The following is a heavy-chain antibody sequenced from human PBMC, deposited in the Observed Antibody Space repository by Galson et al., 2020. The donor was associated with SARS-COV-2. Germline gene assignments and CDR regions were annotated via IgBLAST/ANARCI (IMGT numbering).Heavy chain of an antibody. J-gene: IGHJ5*02. CDR1: GYTLTELS. CDR3: VTDLNYYDYYESSDDVSDDVTDT. D-gene: IGHD3-22*01. Sequence: GESLKISCKVSGYTLTELSIHWVRQAPGKGLEWMGGFAPEESETTYAQKFQGRVTMTVDSSTDTAYMELSSLGSEDTAVYYCVTDLNYYDYYESSDDVSDDVTDTWGQGTPVTVSS. V-gene: IGHV1-24*01. CDR2: FAPEESET.